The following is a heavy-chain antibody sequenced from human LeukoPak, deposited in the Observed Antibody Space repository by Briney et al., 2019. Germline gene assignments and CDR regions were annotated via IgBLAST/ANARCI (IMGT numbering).Heavy chain of an antibody. Sequence: PGGSLRLSCAASGFTFSDYYMSWIRQAPGKGLEWLSYISDLSNNRYYADTVKGRFIISRDDAKNSVYLQMSSLRAEDTAVYYCAREKSSGLTYWGQGTLVTVSS. V-gene: IGHV3-11*04. D-gene: IGHD6-19*01. CDR2: ISDLSNNR. J-gene: IGHJ4*02. CDR1: GFTFSDYY. CDR3: AREKSSGLTY.